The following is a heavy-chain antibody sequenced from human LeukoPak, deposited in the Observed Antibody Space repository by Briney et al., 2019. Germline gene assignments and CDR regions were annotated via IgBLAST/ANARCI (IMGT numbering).Heavy chain of an antibody. CDR3: ARGRDTASDYFDY. J-gene: IGHJ4*02. V-gene: IGHV5-51*01. Sequence: GESLKISCKGSGYSFTSYWNGWVRQMPGKGLEWMGIIYPGDSDTRYSPSFQGQVTISADKSISTAYLQWSSLKASDTAMYYCARGRDTASDYFDYWGQGTLVTVSS. D-gene: IGHD5-18*01. CDR1: GYSFTSYW. CDR2: IYPGDSDT.